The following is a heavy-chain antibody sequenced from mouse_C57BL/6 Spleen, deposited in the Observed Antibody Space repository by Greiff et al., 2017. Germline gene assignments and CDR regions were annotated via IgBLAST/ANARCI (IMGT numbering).Heavy chain of an antibody. CDR3: ARNYYGSSYPPYAMDY. CDR1: GYAFTNYL. D-gene: IGHD1-1*01. Sequence: QVQLQQSGAELVRPGTSVKVSCKASGYAFTNYLIEWVKQRPGQGLEWIGVINPGSGGTNYNEKFKGKATLTADKSSSTAYMQLSSLTSEDSAVYFCARNYYGSSYPPYAMDYWGQGTSVTVSS. CDR2: INPGSGGT. J-gene: IGHJ4*01. V-gene: IGHV1-54*01.